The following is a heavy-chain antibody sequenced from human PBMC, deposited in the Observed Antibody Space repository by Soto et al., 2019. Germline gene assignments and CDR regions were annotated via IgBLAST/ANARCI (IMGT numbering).Heavy chain of an antibody. V-gene: IGHV4-31*03. J-gene: IGHJ4*02. D-gene: IGHD2-2*02. CDR2: IYHSGNT. CDR1: GGSITTGGSY. CDR3: ARARFQVLYGKPYFDS. Sequence: SETLSLTCTVSGGSITTGGSYWSWIRQHPGKGLEWIGNIYHSGNTYYNPSLKSRLTISVDTSKNHFSLMLDSVTAADTAVYYCARARFQVLYGKPYFDSWGQGTRVTVSS.